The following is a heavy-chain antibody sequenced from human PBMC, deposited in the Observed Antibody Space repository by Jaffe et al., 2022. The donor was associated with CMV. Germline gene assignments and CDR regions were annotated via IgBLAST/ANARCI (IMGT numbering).Heavy chain of an antibody. D-gene: IGHD6-19*01. CDR3: ARLWSSGWIDY. CDR1: GDSISGYY. Sequence: QVQLQESGPGLVKPSETLSLTCTVSGDSISGYYWNWIRQTPGKGMEWIGYIYRSGTTNYNPSLKSRATISVDTSKNQFSLNLRSVTAADTAVYYCARLWSSGWIDYWGQGTLVTVSS. J-gene: IGHJ4*02. V-gene: IGHV4-59*08. CDR2: IYRSGTT.